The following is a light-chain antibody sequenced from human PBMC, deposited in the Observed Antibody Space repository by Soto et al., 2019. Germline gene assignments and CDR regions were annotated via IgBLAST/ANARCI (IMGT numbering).Light chain of an antibody. CDR3: QQYNNWPPVT. CDR2: GAS. V-gene: IGKV3-15*01. Sequence: EIVMTQSPAPLSVSPGERATLSCRASQSVYNNLAWYQQKPGQAPRLHISGASTRATGIPARSSPSASGTESPPTITSLKSEDFAVYYCQQYNNWPPVTFGPGTKVDIK. J-gene: IGKJ3*01. CDR1: QSVYNN.